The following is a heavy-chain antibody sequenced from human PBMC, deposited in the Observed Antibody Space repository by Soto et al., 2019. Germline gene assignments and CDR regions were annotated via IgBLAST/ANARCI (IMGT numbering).Heavy chain of an antibody. CDR1: GFTFSSYW. J-gene: IGHJ5*02. CDR2: IKQDGSEK. D-gene: IGHD6-6*01. V-gene: IGHV3-7*01. Sequence: GGSLRLSCAASGFTFSSYWMSWVRQAPGKGLEWVANIKQDGSEKYYVDSVKGRFTISRDNAKNSLYLQMNSLRAEDTAVYYCARDPNRAARPGWFDPWGQGTLVTVSS. CDR3: ARDPNRAARPGWFDP.